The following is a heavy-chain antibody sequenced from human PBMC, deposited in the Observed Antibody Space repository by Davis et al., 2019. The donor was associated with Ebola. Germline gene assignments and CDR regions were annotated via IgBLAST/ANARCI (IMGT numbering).Heavy chain of an antibody. Sequence: GGSLRLSCAASGFTFSSYAFSWVRQAPGKGLEWVSGIMGGNGKSYYSESVKGRFTISRDNTKNTVFLQMNSLTAEDTAVYYCAKEAFAGSTRIDWFDPWGQGILVTVSS. D-gene: IGHD2-15*01. J-gene: IGHJ5*02. V-gene: IGHV3-23*01. CDR3: AKEAFAGSTRIDWFDP. CDR1: GFTFSSYA. CDR2: IMGGNGKS.